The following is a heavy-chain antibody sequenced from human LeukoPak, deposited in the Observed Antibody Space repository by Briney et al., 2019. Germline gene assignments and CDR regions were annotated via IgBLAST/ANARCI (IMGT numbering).Heavy chain of an antibody. V-gene: IGHV3-23*01. J-gene: IGHJ4*02. CDR2: VSGSGDRT. CDR3: ANSRGYGSGNL. Sequence: GGSLRLSYAASGFTFSSYAMHWVRQAPGKGLEWISAVSGSGDRTYYAGSVKGRFTISRDNSKNIVYLRMNSLRAEDTAVYFCANSRGYGSGNLWGQGTLVTVSS. CDR1: GFTFSSYA. D-gene: IGHD3-10*01.